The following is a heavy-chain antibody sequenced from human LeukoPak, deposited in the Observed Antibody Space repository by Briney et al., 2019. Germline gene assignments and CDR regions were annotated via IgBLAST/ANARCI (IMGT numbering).Heavy chain of an antibody. J-gene: IGHJ4*02. D-gene: IGHD6-13*01. CDR3: ARGIAAAGTIY. V-gene: IGHV4-59*08. CDR1: GGSISSYY. Sequence: PSETLSLTCTVSGGSISSYYWSWIRQPPGKGLEWTGYIYDSGNTNYNPSLKSRVTISVDTSKNQFSLKLSSVTAADTAMYYCARGIAAAGTIYWGQGTLVTVSS. CDR2: IYDSGNT.